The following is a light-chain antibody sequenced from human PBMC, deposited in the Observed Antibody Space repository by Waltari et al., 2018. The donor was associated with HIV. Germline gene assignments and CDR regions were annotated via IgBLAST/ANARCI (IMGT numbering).Light chain of an antibody. CDR3: QQYGSSPLT. CDR1: QSISNNY. Sequence: EIVLTQSPATLSLSPGERATLSCGASQSISNNYLAWYQQKPGQAPRFLIYDASNRATGIADRFRGSGSGTDFTLTITRLEPEDFAVYDCQQYGSSPLTFGGGTKVEIK. J-gene: IGKJ4*01. V-gene: IGKV3D-20*01. CDR2: DAS.